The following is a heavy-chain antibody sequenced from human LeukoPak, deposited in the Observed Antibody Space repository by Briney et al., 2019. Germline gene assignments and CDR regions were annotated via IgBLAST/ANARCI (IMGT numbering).Heavy chain of an antibody. Sequence: SETLSLTCTVSGGSISSNTYYWSWIRQPPGKGLEWIGQINHSGSTNYNPSLKSRVTISVDTSKNQFSLKLSSVTAADTAVYYCARGRYRFDPWGQGTLVTVSS. J-gene: IGHJ5*02. CDR1: GGSISSNTYY. CDR2: INHSGST. V-gene: IGHV4-39*07. CDR3: ARGRYRFDP. D-gene: IGHD5-18*01.